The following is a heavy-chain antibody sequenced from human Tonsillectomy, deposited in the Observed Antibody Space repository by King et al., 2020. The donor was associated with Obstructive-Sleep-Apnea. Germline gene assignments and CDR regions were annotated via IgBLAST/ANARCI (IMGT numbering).Heavy chain of an antibody. D-gene: IGHD2-2*01. CDR3: AGGYCSSTSCYDKSNWFDP. V-gene: IGHV4-59*08. Sequence: VQLQESGPGLVKPSETLSLTCTVSGCSISSYYWSWIRQPPGEGLEVIGYIYYIGGTNYNPSLKSRVTISVETSKNQLSLKQSSVTAADTAVYYCAGGYCSSTSCYDKSNWFDPWGQGTLVTVSS. J-gene: IGHJ5*02. CDR1: GCSISSYY. CDR2: IYYIGGT.